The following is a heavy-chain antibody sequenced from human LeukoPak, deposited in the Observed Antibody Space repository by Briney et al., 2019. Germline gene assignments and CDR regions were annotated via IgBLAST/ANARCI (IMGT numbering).Heavy chain of an antibody. CDR3: ARDSYYYDSSGYYLDTQYS. CDR2: ISGSGGST. V-gene: IGHV3-23*01. D-gene: IGHD3-22*01. Sequence: QPGGSLRLSCAASGFTFSSYAMSWVRQAPGKGLEWVSAISGSGGSTYYADSVKGRFTISRDNSKNTLYLQMNSLRAEDTAVYYCARDSYYYDSSGYYLDTQYSWGQGTLVTVSS. J-gene: IGHJ5*02. CDR1: GFTFSSYA.